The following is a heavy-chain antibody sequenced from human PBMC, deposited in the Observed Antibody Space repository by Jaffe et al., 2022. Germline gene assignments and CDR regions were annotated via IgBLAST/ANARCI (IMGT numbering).Heavy chain of an antibody. Sequence: EVQLVESGGGLVKPGGSLRLSCAASGFTFSSYSMNWVRQAPGKGLEWVSSISSSSSYIYYADSVKGRFTISRDNAKNSLYLQMNSLRAEDTAVYYCARVGYCSSTSCHPYFDYWGQGTLVTVSS. CDR1: GFTFSSYS. V-gene: IGHV3-21*01. J-gene: IGHJ4*02. CDR3: ARVGYCSSTSCHPYFDY. CDR2: ISSSSSYI. D-gene: IGHD2-2*03.